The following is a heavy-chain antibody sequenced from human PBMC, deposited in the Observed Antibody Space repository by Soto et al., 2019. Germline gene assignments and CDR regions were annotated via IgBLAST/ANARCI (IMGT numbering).Heavy chain of an antibody. CDR2: MSYDGKVE. CDR1: GFVFRSFA. J-gene: IGHJ4*02. V-gene: IGHV3-30*04. CDR3: ATEMGATQGPFDN. D-gene: IGHD1-26*01. Sequence: QVRLVESGGGVVQPGRSLRLSCLASGFVFRSFAMHWVRQAPGKGLEWVAVMSYDGKVEYSADSVKGRFTISRDNLKDTLFLQMTSLRVEDTAVYYCATEMGATQGPFDNWGQGTLVTVSS.